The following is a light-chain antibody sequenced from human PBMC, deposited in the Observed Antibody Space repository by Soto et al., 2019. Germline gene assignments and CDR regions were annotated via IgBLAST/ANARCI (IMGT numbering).Light chain of an antibody. CDR1: QTVSTY. CDR2: ATS. J-gene: IGKJ1*01. CDR3: QQTNTTPRT. V-gene: IGKV1-39*01. Sequence: DTPMTQSPSSLSASVGDRISITCRASQTVSTYLNCYQQKAGQAPTVLISATSTLQSVVPSRFSGSGSGTEFTLPITSLQPEDFATSYCQQTNTTPRTFGQGTKVAFK.